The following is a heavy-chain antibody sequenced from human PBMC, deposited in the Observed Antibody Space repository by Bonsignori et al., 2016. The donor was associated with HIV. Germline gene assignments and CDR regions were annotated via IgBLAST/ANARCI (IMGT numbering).Heavy chain of an antibody. D-gene: IGHD6-25*01. J-gene: IGHJ5*02. Sequence: GGSLRLSCVGFGFNFGDFAVTWVRQTPVKGLEWVGFIRKKGDGGTSEYAASVRGRVHISRDDAKRSAYLQMSGLKPADTGVYYCVRGGAADRWGRGVLVTVSS. CDR3: VRGGAADR. V-gene: IGHV3-49*04. CDR1: GFNFGDFA. CDR2: IRKKGDGGTS.